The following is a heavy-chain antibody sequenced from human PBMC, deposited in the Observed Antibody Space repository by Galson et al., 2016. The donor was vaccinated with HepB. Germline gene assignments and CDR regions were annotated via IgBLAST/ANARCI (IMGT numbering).Heavy chain of an antibody. J-gene: IGHJ4*02. CDR2: INHSGST. CDR1: VGSFSDYY. Sequence: SETLSLTCAVHVGSFSDYYWSWIRQPPGQGLEWIGEINHSGSTNYNPSLTSRVTISVDTSKRQLSLNLKSLTAADTAVYYCARRTLWLEANYWGQGTLVTVSS. D-gene: IGHD6-19*01. V-gene: IGHV4-34*01. CDR3: ARRTLWLEANY.